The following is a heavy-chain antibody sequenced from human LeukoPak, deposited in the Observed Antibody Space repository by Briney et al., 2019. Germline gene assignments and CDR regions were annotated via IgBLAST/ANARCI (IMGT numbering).Heavy chain of an antibody. D-gene: IGHD3-9*01. J-gene: IGHJ4*02. CDR1: GVSISSYY. V-gene: IGHV4-4*09. CDR2: IYKSGIT. CDR3: ARHGEVRYFAWLKDGFDY. Sequence: SETLSLTCTVFGVSISSYYWSWIRKPPGKGLEWIGYIYKSGITNKTHSVKSRVSISGDTSKNQFCLKLISVSAAGTAVYYCARHGEVRYFAWLKDGFDYWGQGTLVTVSS.